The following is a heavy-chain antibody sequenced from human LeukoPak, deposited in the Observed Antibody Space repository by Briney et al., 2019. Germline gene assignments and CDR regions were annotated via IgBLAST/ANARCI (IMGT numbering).Heavy chain of an antibody. D-gene: IGHD6-19*01. CDR1: GFTVSSNY. J-gene: IGHJ4*02. CDR3: ARDFPGIAVAGTRPLDY. Sequence: PGGSLRLSCAASGFTVSSNYMSWVRQAPGKGLEWVSVIYSGGSTYYADSVKGRFTISRDNSKNTLHLQMNSLRAEDTAVYYCARDFPGIAVAGTRPLDYWGQGTLVTVSS. V-gene: IGHV3-53*01. CDR2: IYSGGST.